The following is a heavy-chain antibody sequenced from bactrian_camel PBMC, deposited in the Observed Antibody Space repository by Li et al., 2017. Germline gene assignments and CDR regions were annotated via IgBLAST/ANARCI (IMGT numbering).Heavy chain of an antibody. D-gene: IGHD3*01. CDR3: AADLGWCGRQPLQRNFRT. Sequence: HVQLVESGGGSVQAGGSLRLSCAASEDTLGLGSKCMAWFRQDPGKEREGVAAIYSGGVRTYYADYVKGRFTIFHVNANNTLYLQMNSLKPEDTGVYYCAADLGWCGRQPLQRNFRTWGQGTQVTVS. J-gene: IGHJ6*01. V-gene: IGHV3S1*01. CDR1: EDTLGLGSKC. CDR2: IYSGGVRT.